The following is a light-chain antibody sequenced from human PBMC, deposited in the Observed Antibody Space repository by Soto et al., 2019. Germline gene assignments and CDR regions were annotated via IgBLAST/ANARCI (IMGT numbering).Light chain of an antibody. J-gene: IGLJ1*01. CDR3: SSYAGSSNV. Sequence: QSVLTQPPSASGSPGQSVAISCTGTSSDVGGYNYVSWYQQHPGKAPKLMIYEGNRRPSGVPDRFSGSKSGNTASLTVSGLQAEDEADYYCSSYAGSSNVFGTGSKVTGL. CDR2: EGN. V-gene: IGLV2-8*01. CDR1: SSDVGGYNY.